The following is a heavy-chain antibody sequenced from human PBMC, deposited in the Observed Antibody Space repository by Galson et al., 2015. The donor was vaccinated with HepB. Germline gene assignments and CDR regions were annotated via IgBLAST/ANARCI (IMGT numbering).Heavy chain of an antibody. CDR2: VSYDGSNK. V-gene: IGHV3-30*18. Sequence: SLRLSCAASGFTFSSYGMHWVRQAPGKGLEWVAVVSYDGSNKYYADSVKGRFTISRDNSKNTPNLQMNSLRAEDTAIYYCAKDGGRGYTYGPNWFDPWGQGTLVTVSS. CDR3: AKDGGRGYTYGPNWFDP. D-gene: IGHD5-18*01. CDR1: GFTFSSYG. J-gene: IGHJ5*02.